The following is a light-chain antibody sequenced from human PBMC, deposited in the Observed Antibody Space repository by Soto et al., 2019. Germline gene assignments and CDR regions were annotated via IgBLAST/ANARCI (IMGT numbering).Light chain of an antibody. V-gene: IGKV1-39*01. Sequence: DIQMTQSPSSLSASVGDRVTITCRASQSISSYLNWYQQKPGKAPKLLIYAASSLQGGVPSRFSGSGSGTDFTLTISSLQHEDCAIYYCQQSSITVLTFGGGTKVEIK. CDR3: QQSSITVLT. CDR2: AAS. J-gene: IGKJ4*01. CDR1: QSISSY.